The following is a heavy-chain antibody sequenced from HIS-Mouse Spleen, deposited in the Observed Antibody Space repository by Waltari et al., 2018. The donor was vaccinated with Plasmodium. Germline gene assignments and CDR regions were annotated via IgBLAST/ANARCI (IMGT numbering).Heavy chain of an antibody. CDR1: GGSFSGYY. Sequence: QVQLQQGGAGLLKPSETLSLTCAVYGGSFSGYYGSWIRQPPGKGLEWIGEINHSGSTNYNPSLKSRVTISVDTSKNQFSLKLSSVTAADTAVYYCARGPGYSSGWYYFDYWGQGTLVTVSS. D-gene: IGHD6-19*01. CDR3: ARGPGYSSGWYYFDY. CDR2: INHSGST. J-gene: IGHJ4*02. V-gene: IGHV4-34*01.